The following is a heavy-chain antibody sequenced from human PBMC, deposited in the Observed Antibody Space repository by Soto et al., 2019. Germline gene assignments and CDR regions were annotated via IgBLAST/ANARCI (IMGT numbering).Heavy chain of an antibody. J-gene: IGHJ4*02. CDR2: IYPGDSDT. D-gene: IGHD6-19*01. CDR1: GYSFTSYW. CDR3: ARLIAVAAQGGIDY. V-gene: IGHV5-51*03. Sequence: EVQLVQSGAEVKKPGESLKISCKGSGYSFTSYWIGWVRQMPGKGLEWMGIIYPGDSDTRYRPSFQGRVNISAAKSISTAELQWSCLKASDTAMYYCARLIAVAAQGGIDYWGQGMLVTVSS.